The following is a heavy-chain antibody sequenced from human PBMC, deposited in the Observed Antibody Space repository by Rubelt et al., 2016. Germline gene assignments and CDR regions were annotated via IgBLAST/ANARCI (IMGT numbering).Heavy chain of an antibody. J-gene: IGHJ4*02. CDR2: ISSSSSTI. CDR3: ARDQMAGKGGFDY. Sequence: MNWVRQAPGKGLEWVSYISSSSSTIYYADSVKGRFTISRDNAKNSLYLQMNSLRAEDTAVYYCARDQMAGKGGFDYWGQGTLVTVSS. V-gene: IGHV3-48*01. D-gene: IGHD6-19*01.